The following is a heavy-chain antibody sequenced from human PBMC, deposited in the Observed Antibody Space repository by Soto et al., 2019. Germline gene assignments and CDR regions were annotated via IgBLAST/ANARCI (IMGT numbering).Heavy chain of an antibody. J-gene: IGHJ5*02. CDR1: GGSISSYY. CDR3: ASHGDYDEPEWWFDP. Sequence: TSETLSLTCTVSGGSISSYYWSWIRQPPGKGLEWIGYIYYSGSTNYNPSLKSRVTISVDTSKNQFSLKLSSVTAADTAVYYCASHGDYDEPEWWFDPWGQGTLVTVSS. D-gene: IGHD4-17*01. CDR2: IYYSGST. V-gene: IGHV4-59*08.